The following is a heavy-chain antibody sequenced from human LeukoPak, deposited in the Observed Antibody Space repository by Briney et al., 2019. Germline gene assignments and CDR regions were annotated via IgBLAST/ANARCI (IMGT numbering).Heavy chain of an antibody. Sequence: PGGSLRLSCAASGFTFTTYNMNWVRQAPGKGLEWVSAITTSSAYKYYADSVRGRFTISRDNAKNSLYLQMNSLRDDDTAVYYCARDPYSGNLGPTYYYYMDVWGKGTTVTVSS. D-gene: IGHD1-26*01. J-gene: IGHJ6*03. CDR3: ARDPYSGNLGPTYYYYMDV. CDR2: ITTSSAYK. CDR1: GFTFTTYN. V-gene: IGHV3-21*01.